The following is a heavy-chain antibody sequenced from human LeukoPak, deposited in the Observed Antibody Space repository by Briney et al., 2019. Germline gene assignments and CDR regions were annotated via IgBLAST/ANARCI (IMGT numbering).Heavy chain of an antibody. V-gene: IGHV1-18*01. CDR3: ARVVVPAAIGEFDY. J-gene: IGHJ4*02. Sequence: GASVKVSCKASGYTFTSYGISWVRQAPGQGLEWMGWISAYNGNTNYAQKLQGRVTMTTDTSTSTAYMELRSLRSDDAAVYYCARVVVPAAIGEFDYWGQGTLVTVSS. D-gene: IGHD2-2*01. CDR2: ISAYNGNT. CDR1: GYTFTSYG.